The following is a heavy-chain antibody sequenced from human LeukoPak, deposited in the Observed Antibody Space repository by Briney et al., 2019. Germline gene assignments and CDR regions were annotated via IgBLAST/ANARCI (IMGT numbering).Heavy chain of an antibody. Sequence: ASETLSLTCAVSDYSISSAYYWGWIRQPPGKGLEWIGSIYHSGSTDHNPSLKSRVTISVDTSKSQFSLKLRSVTAADTAVYYCARGQAYCGGDCYFDFWGQGTLVTVSS. CDR2: IYHSGST. CDR1: DYSISSAYY. D-gene: IGHD2-21*02. CDR3: ARGQAYCGGDCYFDF. J-gene: IGHJ4*02. V-gene: IGHV4-38-2*01.